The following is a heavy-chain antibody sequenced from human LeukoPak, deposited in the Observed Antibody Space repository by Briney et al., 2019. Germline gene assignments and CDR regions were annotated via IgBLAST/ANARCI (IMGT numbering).Heavy chain of an antibody. Sequence: SETLSLTCTVSGYSISSGYYWGWIRQPPGKGLEWIGSIYHSGSTYYNPSLKSRVTISVDTSKNQFSLKLSSVTAADTAAYYCAREMATIMRFDYWGQGTLVTVSS. D-gene: IGHD5-24*01. CDR1: GYSISSGYY. CDR3: AREMATIMRFDY. CDR2: IYHSGST. J-gene: IGHJ4*02. V-gene: IGHV4-38-2*02.